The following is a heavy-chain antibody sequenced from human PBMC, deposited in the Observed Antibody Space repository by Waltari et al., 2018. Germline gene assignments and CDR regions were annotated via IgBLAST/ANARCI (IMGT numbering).Heavy chain of an antibody. CDR3: ARNQRGWFDAFDI. CDR2: IHYIGDT. V-gene: IGHV4-39*07. J-gene: IGHJ3*02. Sequence: QLQLQESGPGLVEPSEPLSLTCTASGDSFRNNNYYWGWIRQPRGTGLQWIGSIHYIGDTYYSSSLKSRVIISVDTSNNQFSLRLTSVTAADTAIYFCARNQRGWFDAFDIWGQGTAVTVSS. CDR1: GDSFRNNNYY. D-gene: IGHD6-19*01.